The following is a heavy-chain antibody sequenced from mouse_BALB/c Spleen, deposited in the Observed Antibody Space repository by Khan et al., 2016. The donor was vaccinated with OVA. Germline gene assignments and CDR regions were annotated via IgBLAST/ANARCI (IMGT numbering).Heavy chain of an antibody. J-gene: IGHJ2*01. CDR2: IYPFTDDT. D-gene: IGHD2-14*01. CDR3: AKNYRYDVYFDY. Sequence: VQLQQSGPELVKPGASVMMSCKASGYTFTSYVMHWLRQKPGQGLKWLGYIYPFTDDTIYNETFKGKATLTSDISSSTAYMELSSLTPEDSAVYYCAKNYRYDVYFDYWGQGTTLTVSS. V-gene: IGHV1S136*01. CDR1: GYTFTSYV.